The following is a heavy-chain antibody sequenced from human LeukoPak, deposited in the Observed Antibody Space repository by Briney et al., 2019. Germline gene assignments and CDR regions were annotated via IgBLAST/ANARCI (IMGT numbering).Heavy chain of an antibody. CDR2: INPNSGGT. Sequence: ASVKVSCKASGYSFTSYGISWVRQAPGQGLEWMGWINPNSGGTNYAQKFQGRVTMTRDTSISTAYMELSRLRSDDTAVYYCARDVRGVTMIVVVRGGYYFDYWGQGTLVTVSS. CDR3: ARDVRGVTMIVVVRGGYYFDY. J-gene: IGHJ4*02. D-gene: IGHD3-22*01. CDR1: GYSFTSYG. V-gene: IGHV1-2*02.